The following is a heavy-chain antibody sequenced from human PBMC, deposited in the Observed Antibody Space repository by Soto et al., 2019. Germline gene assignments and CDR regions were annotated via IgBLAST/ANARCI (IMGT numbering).Heavy chain of an antibody. CDR1: GFSLSSTRMA. V-gene: IGHV2-5*02. J-gene: IGHJ4*02. D-gene: IGHD6-19*01. CDR2: IYWDDDK. Sequence: QITLKESGPTLVKPKQPLTVTCTFSGFSLSSTRMAVGWIRQPPGKALEWLALIYWDDDKRYSPFLKSKLTISKDTSKNHVVLTMSNMDPVDTARDYCAHILVAGLGYYFDYWGQGTLVTVSS. CDR3: AHILVAGLGYYFDY.